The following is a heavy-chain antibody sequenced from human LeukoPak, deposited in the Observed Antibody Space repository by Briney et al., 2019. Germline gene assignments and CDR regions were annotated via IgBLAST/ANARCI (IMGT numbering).Heavy chain of an antibody. CDR3: ARDRDYHDDRTDYYYDAFDI. CDR2: VKQDESEK. D-gene: IGHD3-22*01. J-gene: IGHJ3*02. V-gene: IGHV3-7*01. CDR1: GFTFSNYW. Sequence: GGSLRLSCAGSGFTFSNYWMTWVRQAPGKGLEWVANVKQDESEKHYVDSVKGRFTISRDNAMSSLYLRMDSLRVEDTAVYYCARDRDYHDDRTDYYYDAFDIWGQGTTVTVSS.